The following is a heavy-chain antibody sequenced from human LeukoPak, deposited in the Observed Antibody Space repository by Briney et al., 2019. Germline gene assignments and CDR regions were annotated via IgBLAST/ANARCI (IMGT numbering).Heavy chain of an antibody. CDR1: GFTFNSYG. Sequence: GGSLRLSCAASGFTFNSYGMSWVRQAPGKGLEWVSTISGSGGSTYYADSVKGRFTISRDNSKNTLYLQMNSLRAEDTAVYYCAKVVRNYYGSGSYYPFDYWGQGTLVTVSS. V-gene: IGHV3-23*01. CDR3: AKVVRNYYGSGSYYPFDY. D-gene: IGHD3-10*01. J-gene: IGHJ4*02. CDR2: ISGSGGST.